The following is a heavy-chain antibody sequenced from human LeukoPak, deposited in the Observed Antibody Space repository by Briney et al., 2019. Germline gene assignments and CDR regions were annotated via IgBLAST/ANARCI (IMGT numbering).Heavy chain of an antibody. J-gene: IGHJ4*02. D-gene: IGHD1-26*01. CDR1: GLTLTNFA. Sequence: HPGGSLRLSCAASGLTLTNFAMTSVRQPPGKGLEWVLVLSGSGGETDYADSVRGRFTISRDNSKNTLYLQMNSLRGEGTAWYSWGKSLHNGSSLFDYCGEGTLVTVSS. CDR3: GKSLHNGSSLFDY. V-gene: IGHV3-23*01. CDR2: LSGSGGET.